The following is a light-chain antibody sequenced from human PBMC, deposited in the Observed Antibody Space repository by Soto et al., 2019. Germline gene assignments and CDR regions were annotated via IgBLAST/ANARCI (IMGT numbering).Light chain of an antibody. V-gene: IGKV3-15*01. J-gene: IGKJ1*01. Sequence: IVMTQSAATLSVSPGERATLSCRASQSVSSNLAWYQQKPGQAPRLLIYGASTRATGIPARFSGSGSGTEFTLTISSLQSEDFAVYYCQQYNNWQWTFGQGTKVAIK. CDR1: QSVSSN. CDR3: QQYNNWQWT. CDR2: GAS.